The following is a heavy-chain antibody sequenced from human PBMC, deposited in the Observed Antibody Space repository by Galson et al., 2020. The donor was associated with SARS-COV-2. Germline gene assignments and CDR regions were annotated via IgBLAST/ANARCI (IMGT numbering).Heavy chain of an antibody. CDR2: IKQDGSET. J-gene: IGHJ6*02. D-gene: IGHD3-3*01. CDR3: ARVVHYDYWSGYNGPYGMDV. V-gene: IGHV3-7*04. CDR1: GFSFSSDW. Sequence: GGSLRLSCVASGFSFSSDWMSWVRQAPGKGLEWVASIKQDGSETYYMDSVQGRAIISRDNAKKSLFLEMHSLRVEDAAVYRCARVVHYDYWSGYNGPYGMDVWGQGTTVTVSS.